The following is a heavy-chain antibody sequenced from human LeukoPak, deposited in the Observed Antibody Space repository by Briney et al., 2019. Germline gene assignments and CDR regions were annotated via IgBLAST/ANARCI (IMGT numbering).Heavy chain of an antibody. CDR1: GFTVSNSY. Sequence: GGSLRLSCAASGFTVSNSYMIWVRQAPGKGLEWVSLIYSNGVTNYADSVKGRFTISRDNAKNSLYLQMNSLRAEDTALYYCAKGTGMATSEDAFDIWGQGTMVTVSS. CDR3: AKGTGMATSEDAFDI. V-gene: IGHV3-53*05. J-gene: IGHJ3*02. D-gene: IGHD5-24*01. CDR2: IYSNGVT.